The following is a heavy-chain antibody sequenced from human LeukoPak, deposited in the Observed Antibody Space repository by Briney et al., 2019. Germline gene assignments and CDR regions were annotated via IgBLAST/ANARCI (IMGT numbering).Heavy chain of an antibody. V-gene: IGHV1-69*04. Sequence: ASVKVSCKASGGTFSSYDISWVRQAPGQGLEWMGRIIPILGIANYAQKFQGRVTITADKSTSTAYMELSSLRSEDTAVYYCARERNGYSSSWYSSRYGMDVWGQGTTVTVSS. CDR3: ARERNGYSSSWYSSRYGMDV. CDR2: IIPILGIA. D-gene: IGHD6-13*01. J-gene: IGHJ6*02. CDR1: GGTFSSYD.